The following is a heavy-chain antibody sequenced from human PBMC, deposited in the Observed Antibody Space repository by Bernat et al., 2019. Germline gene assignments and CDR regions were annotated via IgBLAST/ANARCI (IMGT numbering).Heavy chain of an antibody. D-gene: IGHD5-18*01. V-gene: IGHV3-23*04. CDR1: GFTFSDYA. Sequence: EVQMVESGGGLVQPGGSLRLSCAASGFTFSDYAMNWVRQAPGKGLEWVSGIGPSGGDTFYADSVKGRFTISRDNVKNTLFLQMNSLAAEDTAVYYCAKDLHTSMFTGNFDYWGQGILVTVSS. CDR3: AKDLHTSMFTGNFDY. J-gene: IGHJ4*02. CDR2: IGPSGGDT.